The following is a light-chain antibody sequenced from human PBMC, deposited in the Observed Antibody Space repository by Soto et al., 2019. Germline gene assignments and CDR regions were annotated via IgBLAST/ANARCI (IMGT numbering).Light chain of an antibody. J-gene: IGKJ1*01. CDR3: QQYGSSPPWT. CDR2: GAS. Sequence: EIVLTQSPGALSLSPGERATLSCRASQSFSSSYLAWYQQKPGQDPRLLIYGASSRATGIPDRFSGSGSGTDFTLTISRPEPEDFAVYYCQQYGSSPPWTFGQGTKVDI. CDR1: QSFSSSY. V-gene: IGKV3-20*01.